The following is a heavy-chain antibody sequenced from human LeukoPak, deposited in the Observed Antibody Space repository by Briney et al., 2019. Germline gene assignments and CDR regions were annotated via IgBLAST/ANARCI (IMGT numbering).Heavy chain of an antibody. CDR3: AKDIGPGWAYFDY. D-gene: IGHD6-19*01. V-gene: IGHV3-30*18. CDR2: ISYDGSNK. CDR1: GFTFSNHG. Sequence: PGGSLRLSCAASGFTFSNHGMHWVRQAPGRGLEWVAVISYDGSNKYYADSVKGRFTISRDNSKNTLYLQMNSLRDTAVYYCAKDIGPGWAYFDYWGQGTLVTVSS. J-gene: IGHJ4*02.